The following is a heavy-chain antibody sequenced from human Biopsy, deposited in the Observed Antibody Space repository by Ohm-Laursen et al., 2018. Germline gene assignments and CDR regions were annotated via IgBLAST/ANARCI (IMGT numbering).Heavy chain of an antibody. CDR3: ARDLNNPYYFDY. V-gene: IGHV1-2*02. CDR2: INPKSGGT. J-gene: IGHJ4*02. Sequence: SSVKVSCKPSGYTFTDYYIHWVRQAPGQGPEWMGWINPKSGGTKYAQKFQGRVTMTRDTSISTAYMELSRLRSDDTAVYYCARDLNNPYYFDYWGQGTLVTVSS. D-gene: IGHD1-14*01. CDR1: GYTFTDYY.